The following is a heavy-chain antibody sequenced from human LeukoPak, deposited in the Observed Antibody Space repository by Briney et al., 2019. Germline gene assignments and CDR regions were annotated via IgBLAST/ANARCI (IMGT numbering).Heavy chain of an antibody. CDR1: GGSISSYY. CDR3: ASQNGSGSYPEFFFDI. D-gene: IGHD3-10*01. J-gene: IGHJ3*02. Sequence: PSETLSLTCTVSGGSISSYYWSWIRQPPGKGLEWIGYIYYSGSTNYNPSLKSRVTISVDTSKNQFSLKLSSVTAADTAVYYCASQNGSGSYPEFFFDIWGQGTMVTVSS. V-gene: IGHV4-59*08. CDR2: IYYSGST.